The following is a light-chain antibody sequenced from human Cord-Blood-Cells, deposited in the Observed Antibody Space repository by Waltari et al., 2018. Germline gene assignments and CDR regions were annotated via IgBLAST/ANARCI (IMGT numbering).Light chain of an antibody. V-gene: IGKV4-1*01. J-gene: IGKJ5*01. CDR3: QQYYSTPPT. Sequence: DIVMTHSPDALAVSLGARATINCKSSQSVLYSSNNKNYLAWYQQKPGQPPKLRIYWASTRESGVPDRFSGSGSGTDFTLTSCSLQAEDVAVYYCQQYYSTPPTFGQGTRLEIK. CDR2: WAS. CDR1: QSVLYSSNNKNY.